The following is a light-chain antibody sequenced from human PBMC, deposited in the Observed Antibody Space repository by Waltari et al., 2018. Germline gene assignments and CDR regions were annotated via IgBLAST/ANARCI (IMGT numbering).Light chain of an antibody. CDR1: RLEEKY. J-gene: IGLJ2*01. V-gene: IGLV3-1*01. CDR2: QDT. CDR3: QAWDSNIVV. Sequence: SYELMQAPSVSVSPGQTATITCSANRLEEKYVCWYQQKPGQSPVLIIYQDTKRPSVIPERFSASHSGNTAILTISVTQSVDEADYYCQAWDSNIVVFGGGTKLTVL.